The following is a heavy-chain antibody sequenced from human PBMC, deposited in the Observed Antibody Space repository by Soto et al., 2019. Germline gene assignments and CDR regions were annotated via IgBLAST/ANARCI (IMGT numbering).Heavy chain of an antibody. J-gene: IGHJ5*02. CDR2: ISAYNGNT. CDR1: GYTFTSYG. CDR3: ARVPYYDILTGSFRWFDP. Sequence: ASVKVSCKASGYTFTSYGISWVRQAPGQGLEWMGWISAYNGNTNYAQKLQGRATMTTDTSTSKAYMELRSLGSDDTAVYYCARVPYYDILTGSFRWFDPWGQGTLVTVSS. V-gene: IGHV1-18*01. D-gene: IGHD3-9*01.